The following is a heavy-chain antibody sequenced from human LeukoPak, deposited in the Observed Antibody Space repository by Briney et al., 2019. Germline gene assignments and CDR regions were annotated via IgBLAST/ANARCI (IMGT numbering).Heavy chain of an antibody. D-gene: IGHD6-19*01. Sequence: SETLSLTCTVSGGSISSSSYYWGWIRQPPGKGLEWIGSIYYSGSTYYNPSLKSRVTISVDTSKNQFSLKLSSVTAADTAVYYCARAPHSSGWRFDYWGQGTLVTVSS. CDR2: IYYSGST. CDR1: GGSISSSSYY. J-gene: IGHJ4*02. CDR3: ARAPHSSGWRFDY. V-gene: IGHV4-39*01.